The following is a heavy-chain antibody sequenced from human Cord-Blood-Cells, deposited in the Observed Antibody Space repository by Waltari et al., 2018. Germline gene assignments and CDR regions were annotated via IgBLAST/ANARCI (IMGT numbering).Heavy chain of an antibody. CDR1: GYTFISYA. CDR2: INAGNGNT. CDR3: ARVYDILTGYYFDY. Sequence: QVQLVQSGAEVKKPGASVKVSCKASGYTFISYAMHWVRKAPGQRLEWMGWINAGNGNTKYSQKFQGRVTITRDTSASTAYLELSSLRSEDTAVYYCARVYDILTGYYFDYWGQGTLVTVSS. V-gene: IGHV1-3*01. J-gene: IGHJ4*02. D-gene: IGHD3-9*01.